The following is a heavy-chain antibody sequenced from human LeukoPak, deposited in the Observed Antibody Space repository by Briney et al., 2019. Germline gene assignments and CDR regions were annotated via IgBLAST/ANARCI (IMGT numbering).Heavy chain of an antibody. CDR1: GGSFSGYY. CDR2: INHSGST. V-gene: IGHV4-34*01. Sequence: PSETLSLTCAVYGGSFSGYYWSWIRQPPEKGQEWIGEINHSGSTNYNPSLKSRVTISVDTSKNQFSLKLSSVTAADTAVYYCARGGRGGGSHNHFDYWGQGTLVTVSS. J-gene: IGHJ4*02. D-gene: IGHD2-15*01. CDR3: ARGGRGGGSHNHFDY.